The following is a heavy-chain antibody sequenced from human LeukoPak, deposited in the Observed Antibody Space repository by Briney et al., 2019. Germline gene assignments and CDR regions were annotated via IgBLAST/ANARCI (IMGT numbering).Heavy chain of an antibody. CDR1: GFTFSNYG. V-gene: IGHV3-30*03. CDR3: ARSNYYDSRSWGFDI. CDR2: ISYDGTNK. D-gene: IGHD3-22*01. Sequence: GGSLRLSCAVSGFTFSNYGMSWVRQAPGKGLEWVTIISYDGTNKYYADSVKGRFTISRDNSKHTLFLQMNSLRAEDTAVYYCARSNYYDSRSWGFDIWGQGTMVTVSS. J-gene: IGHJ3*02.